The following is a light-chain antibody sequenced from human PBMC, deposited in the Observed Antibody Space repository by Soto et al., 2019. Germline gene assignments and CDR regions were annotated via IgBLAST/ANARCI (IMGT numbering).Light chain of an antibody. CDR3: QQFNNWYT. CDR1: QSVSSN. V-gene: IGKV3-15*01. CDR2: GAS. Sequence: EIVIAPAPAPLSVSPGERATLSCRASQSVSSNLAWYQQKPGQAPRLLIYGASTRATGIPARFSGSGSGTEFTLTISSLQSEDFAVYYCQQFNNWYTFGQGTKVDIK. J-gene: IGKJ2*01.